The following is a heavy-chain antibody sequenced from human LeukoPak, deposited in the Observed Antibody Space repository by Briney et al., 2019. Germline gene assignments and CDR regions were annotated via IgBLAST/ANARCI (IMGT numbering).Heavy chain of an antibody. CDR1: VGTFSSYA. CDR2: IIPIFGTA. CDR3: ARDLAPAMRGSMEYDAFDI. D-gene: IGHD2-2*01. J-gene: IGHJ3*02. V-gene: IGHV1-69*06. Sequence: ASVKVSCKGSVGTFSSYAISWVRQAPGQGLEWMGRIIPIFGTANYAQKFQGRVTITADKSTSTGYMELSSLRAEDTPVYYCARDLAPAMRGSMEYDAFDIWGQETMVTVSS.